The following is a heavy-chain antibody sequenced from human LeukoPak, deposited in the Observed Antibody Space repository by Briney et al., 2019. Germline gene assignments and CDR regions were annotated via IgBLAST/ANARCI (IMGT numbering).Heavy chain of an antibody. CDR2: ISSSGSTI. CDR3: ARDRLDCSSTSCYVGVFYYYYYMDV. D-gene: IGHD2-2*01. Sequence: GGSLRLSCAASGFTFSDYYMSWLRQAPGKGLEWVSYISSSGSTIYYADSVKGRFTISRDNAKNSLYLQMNSLRAEDTAVYYCARDRLDCSSTSCYVGVFYYYYYMDVWGKGTTVTVSS. J-gene: IGHJ6*03. V-gene: IGHV3-11*04. CDR1: GFTFSDYY.